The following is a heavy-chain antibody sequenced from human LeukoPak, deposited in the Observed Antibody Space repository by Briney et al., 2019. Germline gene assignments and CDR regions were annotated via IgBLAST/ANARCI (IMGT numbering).Heavy chain of an antibody. D-gene: IGHD6-6*01. CDR2: INHSGST. CDR3: ARDEMHSSPSPR. J-gene: IGHJ4*02. Sequence: SETLSLTCAVYGGSFSGYYWSWIRQPPGKGLEWIGEINHSGSTNYNPSLKSRVTISVDTSKNQFSLKLSSVTAADTAVYYCARDEMHSSPSPRWGLGTLVTVSS. V-gene: IGHV4-34*01. CDR1: GGSFSGYY.